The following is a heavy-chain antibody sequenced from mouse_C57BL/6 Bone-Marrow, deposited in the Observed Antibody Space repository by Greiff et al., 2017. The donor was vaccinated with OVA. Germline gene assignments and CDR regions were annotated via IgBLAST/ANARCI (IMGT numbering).Heavy chain of an antibody. Sequence: EVQLQRSGPVLVKPGASVKMSCKASGYTFTDYYMNWVKQSHGKSLEWIGVINPYNGVTSYNQKFKGKATLTVDKSSSTAYMELNSLTSEDSAVYFCARAHNYCGSSLFAYWGQGTLVTVSA. J-gene: IGHJ3*01. CDR3: ARAHNYCGSSLFAY. D-gene: IGHD1-1*01. CDR1: GYTFTDYY. V-gene: IGHV1-19*01. CDR2: INPYNGVT.